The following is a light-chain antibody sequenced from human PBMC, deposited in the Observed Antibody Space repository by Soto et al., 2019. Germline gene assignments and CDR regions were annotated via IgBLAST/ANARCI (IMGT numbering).Light chain of an antibody. CDR3: QSYDSSLSGYV. V-gene: IGLV1-40*01. CDR2: GNN. Sequence: QSVLTQPPSVSRAPGQRVPISCTGSSSNIGAGYDVHWYQQLPGTAPKLLIYGNNNRPSGVPDRFSGSKSDTSASLAITGLQAVDEADYYCQSYDSSLSGYVFGTGTKVTVL. CDR1: SSNIGAGYD. J-gene: IGLJ1*01.